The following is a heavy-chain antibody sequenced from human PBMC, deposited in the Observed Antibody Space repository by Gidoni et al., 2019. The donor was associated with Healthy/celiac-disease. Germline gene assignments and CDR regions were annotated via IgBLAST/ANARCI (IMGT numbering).Heavy chain of an antibody. CDR3: ARGRGSSSSGGFDY. CDR1: GGSFSGYY. J-gene: IGHJ4*02. Sequence: QVQLQQWCAGLLKPSETLSLTCAVYGGSFSGYYWRWIRQPPGKGLEWIGEINHSGSTNYNPSLKSRVTISVDTSKNQFSLKLSSVTAADTAVYYCARGRGSSSSGGFDYWGQGTLVTVSS. D-gene: IGHD6-6*01. V-gene: IGHV4-34*01. CDR2: INHSGST.